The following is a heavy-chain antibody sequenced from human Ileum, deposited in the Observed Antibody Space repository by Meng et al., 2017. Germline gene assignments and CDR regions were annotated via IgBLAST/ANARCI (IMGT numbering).Heavy chain of an antibody. D-gene: IGHD1-26*01. CDR2: AST. V-gene: IGHV4-61*08. CDR3: ARDHMGSLDY. CDR1: GGSVSRAGYQ. J-gene: IGHJ4*02. Sequence: VQLQDAGPGLVRPSETLSLFFTVSGGSVSRAGYQWGWIRQPPGKGLEWIGYASTNYNPSLKSRVTISLDTSRNQFSLSLSSVTAADTAVYYCARDHMGSLDYWGQGILVTVSS.